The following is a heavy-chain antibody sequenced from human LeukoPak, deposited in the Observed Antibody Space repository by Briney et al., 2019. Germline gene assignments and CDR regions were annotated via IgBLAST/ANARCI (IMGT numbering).Heavy chain of an antibody. CDR3: ARASKVGATPDY. CDR2: ISSSSSYI. CDR1: GLTFSSYS. D-gene: IGHD1-26*01. J-gene: IGHJ4*02. V-gene: IGHV3-21*01. Sequence: PGGSLRLSCAASGLTFSSYSMNWVRQAPGKGLEWVSSISSSSSYIYYADSVKGRFTISRDNAKNSLYLQMNSLRAEDTAVYYCARASKVGATPDYWGQGTLVTVSS.